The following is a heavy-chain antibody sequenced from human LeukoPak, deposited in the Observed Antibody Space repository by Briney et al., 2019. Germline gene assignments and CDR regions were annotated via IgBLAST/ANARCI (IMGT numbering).Heavy chain of an antibody. D-gene: IGHD2-15*01. V-gene: IGHV1-18*01. CDR3: ARDPNGGLYGGTGNFDS. CDR2: ISAYNGNT. CDR1: GGTFSSYA. J-gene: IGHJ4*02. Sequence: ASVKVSCKASGGTFSSYAISWVRQAPGQGLEWMGWISAYNGNTKYAQKFQGRVTMTTDTSTSTAYMELRSLRSHDTAVFYCARDPNGGLYGGTGNFDSWGQGTLVTVSS.